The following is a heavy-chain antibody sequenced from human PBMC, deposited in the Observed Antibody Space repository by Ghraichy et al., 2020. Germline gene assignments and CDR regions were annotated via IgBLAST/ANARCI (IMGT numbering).Heavy chain of an antibody. D-gene: IGHD6-13*01. CDR2: ISYDGSNK. Sequence: GGSLRLSCAASGFSFSSYGMHWVRQAPGKGLEWVSVISYDGSNKYYADSVKGRSTISRDNSKKTLYLQMNSLRTEDTAVYYCAKEDGLGIAAAGTSWFDPWGQGPLVTVSS. CDR1: GFSFSSYG. J-gene: IGHJ5*02. CDR3: AKEDGLGIAAAGTSWFDP. V-gene: IGHV3-30*18.